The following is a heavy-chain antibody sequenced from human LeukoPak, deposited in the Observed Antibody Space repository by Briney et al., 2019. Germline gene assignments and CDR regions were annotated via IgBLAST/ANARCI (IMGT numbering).Heavy chain of an antibody. D-gene: IGHD4-17*01. CDR3: ARVAVTPTYYYGMDV. J-gene: IGHJ6*02. CDR1: GGSISSYY. V-gene: IGHV4-59*01. CDR2: VYYSGRP. Sequence: SETLSLTCSVSGGSISSYYWCWIRQSPGKGLEWIGYVYYSGRPSYNPSLKTRVTISTDTSKNQFSLKLSSVTAADTAVYYCARVAVTPTYYYGMDVWGQGTTVTVSS.